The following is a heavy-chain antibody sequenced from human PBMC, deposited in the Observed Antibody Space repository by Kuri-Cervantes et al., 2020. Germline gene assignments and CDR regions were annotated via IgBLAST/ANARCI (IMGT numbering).Heavy chain of an antibody. V-gene: IGHV3-23*01. Sequence: GGSLRLSCAASGFTFSSYAMSWVRQAPGKGLEWVSAISGSGGSTYYADSVKGRFTISRDNSKNTLYLQMNSLRVDDTAVYYCAREMGGGYHYSDLWGQGTLVTVSS. CDR1: GFTFSSYA. CDR2: ISGSGGST. D-gene: IGHD1-26*01. J-gene: IGHJ4*02. CDR3: AREMGGGYHYSDL.